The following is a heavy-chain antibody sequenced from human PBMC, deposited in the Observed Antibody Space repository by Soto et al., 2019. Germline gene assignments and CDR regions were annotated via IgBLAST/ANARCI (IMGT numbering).Heavy chain of an antibody. CDR1: GDSLNDYY. D-gene: IGHD3-3*01. CDR2: IYSSGST. Sequence: SETLSLTCSVSGDSLNDYYWSWVRQPPGKGLEWIGYIYSSGSTNYNSSLESRVAISVDTSRNQFSLKLRSVTAADAAVYYCARLKRITVFGVDSAEFYMDVWGKGATVTVCS. CDR3: ARLKRITVFGVDSAEFYMDV. J-gene: IGHJ6*03. V-gene: IGHV4-59*08.